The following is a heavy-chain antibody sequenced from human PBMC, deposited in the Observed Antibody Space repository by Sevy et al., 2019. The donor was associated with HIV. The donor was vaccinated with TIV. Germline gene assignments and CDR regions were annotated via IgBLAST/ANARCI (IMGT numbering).Heavy chain of an antibody. CDR1: GGSISSGGYY. CDR3: ARSDGYYLDF. V-gene: IGHV4-31*03. Sequence: SETLSLTCTVSGGSISSGGYYWSWIRQHPGKGLEWIGYIYYSGSTYYNPSLKSRVTISVDTSKNHFSLNLSSVTAADTAVYYCARSDGYYLDFWGQGSLVIVSS. D-gene: IGHD4-17*01. J-gene: IGHJ4*02. CDR2: IYYSGST.